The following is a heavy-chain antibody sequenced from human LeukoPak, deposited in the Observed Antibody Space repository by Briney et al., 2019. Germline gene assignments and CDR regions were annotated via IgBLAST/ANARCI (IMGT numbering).Heavy chain of an antibody. Sequence: GRSLRLSCAASGFTFSSYGMHWVRQAPGKGLEWVAVIWYDGSNKYYADSVNGRLTISRDNSKNTLYLQINRLRAEDTAVYYCARGRGLTYYMDVWGKGTTVTVSS. CDR2: IWYDGSNK. D-gene: IGHD3-10*01. J-gene: IGHJ6*03. CDR3: ARGRGLTYYMDV. V-gene: IGHV3-33*01. CDR1: GFTFSSYG.